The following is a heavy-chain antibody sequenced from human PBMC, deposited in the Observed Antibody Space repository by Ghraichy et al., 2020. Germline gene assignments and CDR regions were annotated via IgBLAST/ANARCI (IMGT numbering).Heavy chain of an antibody. V-gene: IGHV3-48*01. CDR2: ITGISITI. Sequence: GGSLRLSCEGSGFSFSDYSMIWVRLTPRKALEWVSYITGISITIFYTDSVKGRFTISRDNAKNSLYLQMNSLRAEDTAVYYCARLPLPRRAAVGDWYFDHWGRGTIVTVST. CDR1: GFSFSDYS. CDR3: ARLPLPRRAAVGDWYFDH. D-gene: IGHD6-13*01. J-gene: IGHJ2*01.